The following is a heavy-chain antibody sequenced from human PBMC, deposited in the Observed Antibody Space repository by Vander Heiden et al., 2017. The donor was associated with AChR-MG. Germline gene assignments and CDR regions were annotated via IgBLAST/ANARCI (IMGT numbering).Heavy chain of an antibody. CDR3: AKDSQLGPADF. D-gene: IGHD3-16*01. CDR2: IHPKSSDT. CDR1: GYSFTGYP. Sequence: QVQLVQSGAEVKKPGASVKASCKASGYSFTGYPMHVVRQAPGTGLQWMGWIHPKSSDTNYAQTFKGRVTLTRDTSISVVYIELNRLTSDDTALYYCAKDSQLGPADFWGRGTLVTVSS. J-gene: IGHJ4*02. V-gene: IGHV1-2*02.